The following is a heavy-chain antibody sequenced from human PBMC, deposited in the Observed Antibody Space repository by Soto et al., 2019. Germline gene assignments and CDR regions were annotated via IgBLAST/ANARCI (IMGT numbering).Heavy chain of an antibody. V-gene: IGHV1-2*04. CDR3: ARAYYDRSGYHPFDY. Sequence: ASVKGSCKASGYTFTGYYMHWVRQAPGQGLEWMGWINPNSGGTNYAQKFQGWVTMTRDTSISTAYMELSRLRSDDTAVYYCARAYYDRSGYHPFDYWGQGNLVTLSS. J-gene: IGHJ4*02. CDR1: GYTFTGYY. CDR2: INPNSGGT. D-gene: IGHD3-22*01.